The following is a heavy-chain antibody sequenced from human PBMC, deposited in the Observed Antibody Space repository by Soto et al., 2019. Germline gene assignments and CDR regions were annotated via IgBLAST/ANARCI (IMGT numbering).Heavy chain of an antibody. CDR1: GGSISSGGYS. CDR2: IYHSGST. J-gene: IGHJ4*02. Sequence: SETLSLTCAVSGGSISSGGYSWSWIRQPPGKGLEWIGYIYHSGSTYYNPSLKSRVTISVDTSKNQFSLKLSSVTAADTAVYYCARESRYCSGGSCYFLPGSDYWGQGTLVTVSS. D-gene: IGHD2-15*01. CDR3: ARESRYCSGGSCYFLPGSDY. V-gene: IGHV4-30-2*05.